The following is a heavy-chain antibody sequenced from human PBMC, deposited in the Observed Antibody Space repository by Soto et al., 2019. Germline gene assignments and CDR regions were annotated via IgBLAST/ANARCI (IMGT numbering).Heavy chain of an antibody. CDR2: IYYSGST. D-gene: IGHD3-10*01. CDR3: ARDRRYYYGSGSYYRPSYGMDV. J-gene: IGHJ6*02. Sequence: KTSETLSLTCTVSGGSISIYDWSWIRQPPGKGLEWIGYIYYSGSTNYNPSLKSRVTISVDTSKNQFSLKLSSVTAADTAVYYCARDRRYYYGSGSYYRPSYGMDVWGQGTTVTVSS. CDR1: GGSISIYD. V-gene: IGHV4-59*01.